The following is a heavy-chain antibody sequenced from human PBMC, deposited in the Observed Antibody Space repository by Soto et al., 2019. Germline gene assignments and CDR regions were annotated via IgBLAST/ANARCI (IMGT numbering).Heavy chain of an antibody. J-gene: IGHJ6*02. D-gene: IGHD2-21*02. CDR2: IYWDDDK. CDR1: AFSLSTGGVG. V-gene: IGHV2-5*02. Sequence: QITLKESGPTLVKPTQTLTLTCTFSAFSLSTGGVGVGWIRQPPGKALEWLALIYWDDDKRYSPSLRSRLTITKDTSKNQVVITMTDMDPVDTATYYCIHSRCGGDCLQSYASYYYYGMDVWGQGTTVTVSS. CDR3: IHSRCGGDCLQSYASYYYYGMDV.